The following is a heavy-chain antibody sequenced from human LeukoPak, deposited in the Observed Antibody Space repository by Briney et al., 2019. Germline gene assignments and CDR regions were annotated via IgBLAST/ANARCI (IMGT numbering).Heavy chain of an antibody. V-gene: IGHV3-66*03. Sequence: GGSLRLSCAVDGFRVSDCYMSWVRQAPGKGLEWVGLIRDSGEAFYADFARGRFAISRDESENTLYLQMNSLRVEDTAVYFCARDRAANQDWVEFDPWGQGTPVIVSS. D-gene: IGHD3/OR15-3a*01. J-gene: IGHJ5*02. CDR3: ARDRAANQDWVEFDP. CDR1: GFRVSDCY. CDR2: IRDSGEA.